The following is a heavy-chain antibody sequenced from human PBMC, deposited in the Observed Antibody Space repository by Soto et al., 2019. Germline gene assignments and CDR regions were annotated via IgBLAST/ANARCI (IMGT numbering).Heavy chain of an antibody. Sequence: TGYRRSSISKMPGKGLEWMGISYPGDSDTRYSPSFQGQVTISADKSISTAYLQWSILTASDTVMYYCERRIQRGSGMAFWGQGTTVTVSS. CDR2: SYPGDSDT. V-gene: IGHV5-51*01. J-gene: IGHJ6*02. CDR3: ERRIQRGSGMAF. D-gene: IGHD5-18*01. CDR1: TGYR.